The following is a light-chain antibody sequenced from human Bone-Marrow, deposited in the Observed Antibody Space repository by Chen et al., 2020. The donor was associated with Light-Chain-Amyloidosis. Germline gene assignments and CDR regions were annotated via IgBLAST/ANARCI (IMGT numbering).Light chain of an antibody. CDR2: RDT. CDR3: QSADSSGTYEGI. J-gene: IGLJ2*01. V-gene: IGLV3-25*03. Sequence: SYELTQPPSVSVSPGQTARITCSGDDLPTKYAYWYQQKPGQAPVLVIHRDTERPSGISERFSGSSSGTTATLTISGVLAEDEADYHCQSADSSGTYEGIFGGGTKLTVL. CDR1: DLPTKY.